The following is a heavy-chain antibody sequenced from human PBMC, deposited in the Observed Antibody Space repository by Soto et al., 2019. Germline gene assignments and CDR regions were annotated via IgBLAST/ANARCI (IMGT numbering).Heavy chain of an antibody. J-gene: IGHJ6*02. CDR2: INPSGGST. V-gene: IGHV1-46*01. D-gene: IGHD3-3*01. CDR3: ARDHGLDYDFWSGYFRRSGFYYYYGMDV. CDR1: GYTFTSYY. Sequence: VASVKVSCKASGYTFTSYYMHWVRQAPGQGLEWMGIINPSGGSTSYAQKFQGRVTMTRDTSTSTVYMELSSLRSEDTAVYYCARDHGLDYDFWSGYFRRSGFYYYYGMDVWGQGTTVTVSS.